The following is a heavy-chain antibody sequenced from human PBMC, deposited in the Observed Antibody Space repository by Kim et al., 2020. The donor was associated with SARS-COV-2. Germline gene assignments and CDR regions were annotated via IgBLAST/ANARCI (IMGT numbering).Heavy chain of an antibody. D-gene: IGHD4-17*01. V-gene: IGHV1-69*05. J-gene: IGHJ4*02. CDR3: ARGYIGTDDYGIFDY. Sequence: QKFQGRVRSTTDESTSTAYMELSSLRSEDTAVYYCARGYIGTDDYGIFDYWGQGTLVTVSS.